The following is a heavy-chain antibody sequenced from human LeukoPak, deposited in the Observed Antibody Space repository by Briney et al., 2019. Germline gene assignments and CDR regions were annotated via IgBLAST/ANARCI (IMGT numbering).Heavy chain of an antibody. J-gene: IGHJ6*03. CDR2: IYTSGST. Sequence: PSETPSLTCTVSGGSISSYYWSWIRQPAGKGLEWIGRIYTSGSTNYNPSLKSRVTMSVDTSKKQCYLKLSSVTDADTAVYYCARMAAKYYYYMDVWGKGTTVTVSS. D-gene: IGHD1-26*01. CDR1: GGSISSYY. CDR3: ARMAAKYYYYMDV. V-gene: IGHV4-4*07.